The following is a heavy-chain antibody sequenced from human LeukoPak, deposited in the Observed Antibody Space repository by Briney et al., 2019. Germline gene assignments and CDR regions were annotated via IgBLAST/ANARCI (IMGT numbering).Heavy chain of an antibody. CDR2: ISAYNGNT. J-gene: IGHJ5*02. V-gene: IGHV1-18*01. D-gene: IGHD3-10*01. CDR3: ARVKRLLWFGELLS. Sequence: GASVKVSCKASGYTFTSYGISWVRQAPGQGLEWMGWISAYNGNTDYAQKLQGRVTMTTDTSTSTAYMEPRSLRSDDTAVYYCARVKRLLWFGELLSWGQGTLVTVSS. CDR1: GYTFTSYG.